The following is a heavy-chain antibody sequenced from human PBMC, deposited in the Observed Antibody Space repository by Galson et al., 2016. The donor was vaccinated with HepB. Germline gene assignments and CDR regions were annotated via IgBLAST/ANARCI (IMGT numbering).Heavy chain of an antibody. CDR1: GFNFGDSY. J-gene: IGHJ4*02. CDR2: VSSSGSSI. V-gene: IGHV3-11*01. CDR3: ARESPLTSNWFNPIFDS. D-gene: IGHD4-11*01. Sequence: SLRLSCAASGFNFGDSYMSWIRQAPGKGLEWVSYVSSSGSSIYYSDSVRGRLTISRDNAKNSLYLQMNSLRAEDTGVYYCARESPLTSNWFNPIFDSWGQGTLVTVSS.